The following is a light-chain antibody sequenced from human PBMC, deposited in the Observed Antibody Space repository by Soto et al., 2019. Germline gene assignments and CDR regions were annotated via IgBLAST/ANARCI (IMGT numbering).Light chain of an antibody. V-gene: IGKV3-11*01. CDR3: QRCNNWPLT. J-gene: IGKJ4*01. Sequence: EIALTQSPGTLSLSPGERATLSCRASQTGRSLLAWYQQKPGQSPRLLIYDASNRATGIPAMFSGSGSGIDLTLTIGSLEPEDFAVYDCQRCNNWPLTCGGGTKVEIK. CDR1: QTGRSL. CDR2: DAS.